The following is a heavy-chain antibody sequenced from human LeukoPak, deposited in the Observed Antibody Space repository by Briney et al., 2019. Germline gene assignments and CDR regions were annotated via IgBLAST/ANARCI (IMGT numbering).Heavy chain of an antibody. J-gene: IGHJ4*02. D-gene: IGHD2-8*01. CDR1: GGSISSSSYY. CDR2: IYHSGNT. CDR3: ARQTPGAMGY. V-gene: IGHV4-39*01. Sequence: SETLSLTCTVSGGSISSSSYYWGWIRQPPGKGLEWIGSIYHSGNTDYKPSLKSRVTISVDTSKNQFSLKLSSVTAADTAVYYCARQTPGAMGYWGQGTLVTVSS.